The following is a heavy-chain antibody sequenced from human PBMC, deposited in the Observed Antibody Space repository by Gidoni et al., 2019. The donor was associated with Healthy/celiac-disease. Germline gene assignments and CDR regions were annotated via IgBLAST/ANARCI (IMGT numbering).Heavy chain of an antibody. CDR2: ISSSSSYI. Sequence: EVQLVEAGGGLVKPGGSLSLSCAASGFTFSSYSMNWVRQAPGKGLEWVSSISSSSSYIYYADSVKGRFTISRDNAKNSLYLQMNSLRAEDTAVYYCARDSWFGESPYYYYGMDVWGKGPRSPSPQ. CDR3: ARDSWFGESPYYYYGMDV. D-gene: IGHD3-10*01. CDR1: GFTFSSYS. J-gene: IGHJ6*01. V-gene: IGHV3-21*01.